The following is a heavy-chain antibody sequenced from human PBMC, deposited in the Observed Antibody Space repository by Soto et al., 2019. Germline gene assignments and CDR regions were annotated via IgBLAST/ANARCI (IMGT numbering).Heavy chain of an antibody. Sequence: QVQLQESGPGLVKPSQTLSLTCTVSGGSISSGGYYWSWIRQHPGKGLEWIGYIYYSGSTYYNPSLKSRVTISVDTSKNQFSLKLSAVPAADTSVYSCAGGDCGGDFYPDYYSGMDVWGQGTTVTVSS. CDR1: GGSISSGGYY. CDR3: AGGDCGGDFYPDYYSGMDV. J-gene: IGHJ6*02. V-gene: IGHV4-31*03. D-gene: IGHD2-21*02. CDR2: IYYSGST.